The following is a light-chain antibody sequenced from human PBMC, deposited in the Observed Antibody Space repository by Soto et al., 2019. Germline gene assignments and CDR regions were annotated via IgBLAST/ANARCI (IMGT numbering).Light chain of an antibody. Sequence: QAVVTQPASVSGSPGQSITISCTGTSNDVGYYNYVSWYQQHPGKAPKVMIYEVSNRPSGVSNRFSGSKSGNTASLTISGLQAEDEADYYCSSYTTSSTYVFGTGTKVTVL. CDR1: SNDVGYYNY. V-gene: IGLV2-14*01. J-gene: IGLJ1*01. CDR3: SSYTTSSTYV. CDR2: EVS.